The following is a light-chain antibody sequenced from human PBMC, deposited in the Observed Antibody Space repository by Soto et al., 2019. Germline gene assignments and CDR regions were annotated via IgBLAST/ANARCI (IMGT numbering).Light chain of an antibody. CDR1: QDISDY. CDR3: QQYDNFPVT. J-gene: IGKJ3*01. V-gene: IGKV1-33*01. Sequence: DIQMTQSPSSLSASVGDRVTITCQASQDISDYLNWYQQKPGKAPKLLIYDASNLETGVPSRFSGSGSGTDFPFTISSLQPEDIATYYCQQYDNFPVTFGPGKKVDIK. CDR2: DAS.